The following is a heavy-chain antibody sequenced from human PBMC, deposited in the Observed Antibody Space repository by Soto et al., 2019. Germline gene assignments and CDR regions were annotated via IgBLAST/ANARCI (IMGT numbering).Heavy chain of an antibody. CDR3: GGSNALDGYRGGGAFDI. CDR1: GGSISSGGYS. Sequence: QPQLQESGSGLVKPSQTLSLTCAVSGGSISSGGYSWSWIRQPPGKGLEWIGYIYHSGSTYYNPSLKSRVTLTVNKSTDQLSLKLGSVAAADTDVYYWGGSNALDGYRGGGAFDIWGQGTMVTVSS. CDR2: IYHSGST. J-gene: IGHJ3*02. V-gene: IGHV4-30-2*01. D-gene: IGHD6-25*01.